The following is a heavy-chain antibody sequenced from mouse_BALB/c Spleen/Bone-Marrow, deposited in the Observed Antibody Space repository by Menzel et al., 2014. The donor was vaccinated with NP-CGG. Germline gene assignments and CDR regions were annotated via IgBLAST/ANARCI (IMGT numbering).Heavy chain of an antibody. V-gene: IGHV1-7*01. D-gene: IGHD2-4*01. CDR1: GYTFTSYW. Sequence: VQLQQSGAELAKPGASVKMSCKASGYTFTSYWMHWVKQRPGQGLEWIGYINPSTGYTEYNQKFKDKATLTADKSSSTAYMQLSSLTSEDPAVYYCARWGLRSDYWGQGTTLTVSS. CDR3: ARWGLRSDY. J-gene: IGHJ2*01. CDR2: INPSTGYT.